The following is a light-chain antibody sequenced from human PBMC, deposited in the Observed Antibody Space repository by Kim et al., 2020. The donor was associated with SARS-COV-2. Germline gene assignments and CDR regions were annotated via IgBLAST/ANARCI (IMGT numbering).Light chain of an antibody. CDR3: HQYDSSPRS. Sequence: EIVLTQSPGTPPLSPGERATLSCRASQSVNSNSLAWYKGKPGQAPRLLIYGTSSRATGIPDRFSGSGSGTDFTLTISRLEPEDFAVYYCHQYDSSPRSFGQGAKVDIK. J-gene: IGKJ1*01. V-gene: IGKV3-20*01. CDR2: GTS. CDR1: QSVNSNS.